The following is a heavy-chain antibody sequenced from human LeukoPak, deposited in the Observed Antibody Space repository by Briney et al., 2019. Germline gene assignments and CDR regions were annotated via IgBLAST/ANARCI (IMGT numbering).Heavy chain of an antibody. Sequence: ASVKVSCKASGYTFTGYYMHWVRQAPGQGLEWMGWINPNSGVANYAQKFQGRVTMTRDTSISTAYMELSRLRSDDTAVYYCARDSPSLLWFGESVRRSYYYYYTDVWGKGTTVTISS. V-gene: IGHV1-2*02. J-gene: IGHJ6*03. CDR2: INPNSGVA. CDR3: ARDSPSLLWFGESVRRSYYYYYTDV. CDR1: GYTFTGYY. D-gene: IGHD3-10*01.